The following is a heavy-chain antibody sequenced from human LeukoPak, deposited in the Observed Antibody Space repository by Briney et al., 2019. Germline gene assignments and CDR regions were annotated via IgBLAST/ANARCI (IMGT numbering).Heavy chain of an antibody. J-gene: IGHJ4*02. Sequence: KPSETLSLTCAVYGGSFSGYYWSWIRQPPGKGLEWIGEINHSGSTNYNPSLKSRVTISVGTSKNQFSLKLSSVTAADTAVYYCARGGTPPLRYFDWSPFDYWGQGTLVTVSS. CDR1: GGSFSGYY. CDR2: INHSGST. CDR3: ARGGTPPLRYFDWSPFDY. D-gene: IGHD3-9*01. V-gene: IGHV4-34*01.